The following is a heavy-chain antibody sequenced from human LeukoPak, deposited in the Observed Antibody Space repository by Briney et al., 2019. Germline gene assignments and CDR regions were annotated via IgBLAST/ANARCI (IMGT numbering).Heavy chain of an antibody. CDR1: GFTFSSYS. CDR3: ARDQYGDPPFAY. D-gene: IGHD4-17*01. J-gene: IGHJ4*02. Sequence: MTGGSLRLSCAASGFTFSSYSMNWVRQAPGKGLEWVSSISSSSSYIYYADSVKGRFTISRDNAKNSLYLQMNSLRAEDTAVYYCARDQYGDPPFAYWGQGTLVTVSS. CDR2: ISSSSSYI. V-gene: IGHV3-21*01.